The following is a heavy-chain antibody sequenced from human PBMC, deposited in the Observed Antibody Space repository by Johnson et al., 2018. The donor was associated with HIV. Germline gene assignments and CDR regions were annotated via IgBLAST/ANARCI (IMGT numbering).Heavy chain of an antibody. CDR1: VFTFDDYA. V-gene: IGHV3-9*01. Sequence: VQLVESGGGLVQPGRSLRLSCAASVFTFDDYAMHWVRQASGKGLEWVSGISWNSGSIGYADSVKGRFTISRDNAKNSLYLQMNSLRAEDTAVYYCARDRAAAGTDAVDIWGQGRMVTVSS. D-gene: IGHD6-13*01. J-gene: IGHJ3*02. CDR3: ARDRAAAGTDAVDI. CDR2: ISWNSGSI.